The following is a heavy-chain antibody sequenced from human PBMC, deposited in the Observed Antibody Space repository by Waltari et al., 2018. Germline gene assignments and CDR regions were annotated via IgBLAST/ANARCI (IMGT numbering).Heavy chain of an antibody. D-gene: IGHD2-15*01. J-gene: IGHJ4*02. CDR3: ARDRGGF. Sequence: QVQLVQSGAEVKKPGAAVKVSCPASGDTFTAYYMHWVRQAPGQGLEWMGWINPYSCDTDYAQKFQGRITMTSDTSISTAYMELKSLRSDDTAVYYCARDRGGFWGQGTLVTVSS. CDR1: GDTFTAYY. CDR2: INPYSCDT. V-gene: IGHV1-2*02.